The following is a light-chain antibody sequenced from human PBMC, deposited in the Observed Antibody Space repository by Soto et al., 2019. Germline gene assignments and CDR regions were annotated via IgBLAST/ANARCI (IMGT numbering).Light chain of an antibody. V-gene: IGLV1-51*02. CDR1: SSNIGNNY. Sequence: QSVLTQPPSVSAAPGQKVTISCSGSSSNIGNNYVSWYQQLPGTAPKLLIFENNKRPSGIPDRFSGSKSGTSATLGITGLQTGDEADYYCGTCDTILSARALFATGTKFTVL. CDR2: ENN. J-gene: IGLJ1*01. CDR3: GTCDTILSARAL.